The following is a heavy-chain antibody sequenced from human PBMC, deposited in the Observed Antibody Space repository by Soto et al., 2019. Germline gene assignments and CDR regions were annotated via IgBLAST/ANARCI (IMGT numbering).Heavy chain of an antibody. D-gene: IGHD2-21*01. Sequence: LEISCKASGYSFTTYWIGWVRQMPGKGLEWMGKIYPGDSDTRYSPSFQGQVTISVDKSISTAYLQWSSLKASDTAMYYCARRLASTGYHGMDVWGQGTTVTVSS. CDR3: ARRLASTGYHGMDV. CDR2: IYPGDSDT. V-gene: IGHV5-51*01. CDR1: GYSFTTYW. J-gene: IGHJ6*02.